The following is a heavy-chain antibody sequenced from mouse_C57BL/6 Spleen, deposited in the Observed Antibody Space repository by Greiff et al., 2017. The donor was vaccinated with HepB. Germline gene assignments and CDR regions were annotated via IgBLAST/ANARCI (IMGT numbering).Heavy chain of an antibody. J-gene: IGHJ3*01. CDR3: ARSDEGAFAY. CDR1: GYAFTNYL. V-gene: IGHV1-54*01. CDR2: INPGSGGT. Sequence: QVQLQQSGAELVRPGTSVKVSCKASGYAFTNYLIEWVKQRPGQGLEWIGVINPGSGGTNYNEKFKGKATLTADKSSSTAYMQLSSLTSEDSAVYFCARSDEGAFAYWGQGTLVTVSA.